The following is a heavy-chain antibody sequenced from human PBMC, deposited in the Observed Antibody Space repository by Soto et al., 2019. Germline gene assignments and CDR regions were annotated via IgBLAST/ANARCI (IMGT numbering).Heavy chain of an antibody. J-gene: IGHJ6*02. Sequence: ASVKVSCKASGYTFTSYYMHWVRQAPGQGLEWMGIINPSGGSTSYAQKFQGRVTMTRDTSTSTVYMELSSLRSEDTAVYYCARSLYSSSSLDYHYGMDGWDRGTTVTVAS. D-gene: IGHD6-6*01. CDR2: INPSGGST. CDR3: ARSLYSSSSLDYHYGMDG. CDR1: GYTFTSYY. V-gene: IGHV1-46*01.